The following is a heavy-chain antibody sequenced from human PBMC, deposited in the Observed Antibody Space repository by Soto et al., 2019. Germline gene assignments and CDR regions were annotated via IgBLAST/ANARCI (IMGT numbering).Heavy chain of an antibody. CDR3: AKDRGDYPWWQNYYYYYRDV. CDR2: ISGSGGST. CDR1: GFTFSSYA. J-gene: IGHJ6*03. Sequence: GGSLRLSCAASGFTFSSYAMSWVRQAPGKGLEWVSAISGSGGSTYYADSVKGRFTISRDNSKNTLYLQMNSLRAEDTAVYYCAKDRGDYPWWQNYYYYYRDVWGKGTTVTVSS. V-gene: IGHV3-23*01. D-gene: IGHD4-17*01.